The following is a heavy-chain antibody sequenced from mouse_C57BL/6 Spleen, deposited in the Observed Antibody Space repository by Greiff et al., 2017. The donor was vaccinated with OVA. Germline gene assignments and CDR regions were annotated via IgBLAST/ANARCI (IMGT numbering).Heavy chain of an antibody. J-gene: IGHJ2*01. Sequence: QVQLQQPGTELVKPGASVKLSCKASGYTFTSYWMHWVKQRPGQGLEWIGNINPSNGGTNYNEKVKSKATLNVDKTSSTAYMQLSSLTSEDSSVYHCARGGICYDSDDRALAYWGQGTTLTVSS. V-gene: IGHV1-53*01. D-gene: IGHD2-4*01. CDR3: ARGGICYDSDDRALAY. CDR2: INPSNGGT. CDR1: GYTFTSYW.